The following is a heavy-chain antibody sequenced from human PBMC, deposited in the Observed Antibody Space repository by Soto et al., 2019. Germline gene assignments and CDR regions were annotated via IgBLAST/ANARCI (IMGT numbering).Heavy chain of an antibody. D-gene: IGHD3-3*01. Sequence: SETLSLTCTVSGGSISSGGYYWSWIRQHPGKGLEWIGYIYYSGSTYYNPSLKSRVTISVDTSKNQFSLKLSSVTAADTAVYYCARAERITIFGVAHPLSQYYFDYWGQGTLVTVSS. V-gene: IGHV4-31*03. CDR2: IYYSGST. CDR1: GGSISSGGYY. CDR3: ARAERITIFGVAHPLSQYYFDY. J-gene: IGHJ4*02.